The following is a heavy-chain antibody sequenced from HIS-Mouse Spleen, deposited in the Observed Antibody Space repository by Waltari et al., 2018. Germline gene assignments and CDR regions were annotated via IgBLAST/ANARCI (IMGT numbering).Heavy chain of an antibody. CDR1: GLTFSSYW. V-gene: IGHV3-74*01. D-gene: IGHD4-17*01. J-gene: IGHJ4*02. CDR3: ARDAAVTYFDY. Sequence: EVQLVESGGGLVQPGGSLRLSCAACGLTFSSYWMHWFRQAPGKGLVWVSRINSDGSSTSYADSVKGRFTISRDNAKNTPYLQMNSLRAEDTAVYYCARDAAVTYFDYWGQGTLVTVSS. CDR2: INSDGSST.